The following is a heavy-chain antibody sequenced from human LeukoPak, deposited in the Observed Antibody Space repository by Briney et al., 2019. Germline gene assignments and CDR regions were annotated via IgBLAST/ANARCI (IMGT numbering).Heavy chain of an antibody. V-gene: IGHV1-2*02. Sequence: ASVKVSCKASGGTFSSYAVSWVRQAPGQGLEWMGWINPNSGGTNYAQKFQGRVTMTRDTSISTAYMELSRLRSDDTAVYYCARGGGRSSGYYRNANNAFDIWGQGTMVTVSS. CDR1: GGTFSSYA. CDR2: INPNSGGT. J-gene: IGHJ3*02. CDR3: ARGGGRSSGYYRNANNAFDI. D-gene: IGHD3-22*01.